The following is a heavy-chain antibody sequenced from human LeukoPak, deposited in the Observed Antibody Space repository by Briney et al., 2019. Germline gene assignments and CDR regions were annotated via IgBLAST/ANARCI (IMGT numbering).Heavy chain of an antibody. CDR1: GFTFDGYA. J-gene: IGHJ4*02. Sequence: GGSLRLSCAASGFTFDGYAMHWVRQAPGKGLEWVSGISWNSGSIGYADSVKGRFTISRDNAKNSLYLQMNSLRAEDTAVYYCARVGLRLDYWGQGTLVTVSS. V-gene: IGHV3-9*01. CDR3: ARVGLRLDY. CDR2: ISWNSGSI.